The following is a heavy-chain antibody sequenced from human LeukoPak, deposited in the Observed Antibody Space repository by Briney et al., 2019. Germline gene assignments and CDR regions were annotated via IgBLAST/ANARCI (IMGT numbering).Heavy chain of an antibody. Sequence: GGSLRLSCAASEFTFSRYWMSWVRQAPGKGLEWVANIKQDGSEKYYVDSVKGRFTISRDNAKNSLYLQMNSLRAEDMAVYYCARDRSSGLVDFNYFDYWGQGTLVTVSS. J-gene: IGHJ4*02. D-gene: IGHD6-19*01. CDR3: ARDRSSGLVDFNYFDY. CDR1: EFTFSRYW. CDR2: IKQDGSEK. V-gene: IGHV3-7*03.